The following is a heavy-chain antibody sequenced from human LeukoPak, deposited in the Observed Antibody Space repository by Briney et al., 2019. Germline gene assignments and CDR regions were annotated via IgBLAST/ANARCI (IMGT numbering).Heavy chain of an antibody. V-gene: IGHV1-46*01. Sequence: ASVKVSCKASGYTFTSYYMHWVRQAPGQGLEWMGIINPSGGSTSYAQKFQGRVTMTRDTSTSTAYMELSSLRSEDTALYYCARAGKVDYSNYRIDYWGQGTLVTVSS. CDR2: INPSGGST. CDR3: ARAGKVDYSNYRIDY. J-gene: IGHJ4*02. CDR1: GYTFTSYY. D-gene: IGHD4-11*01.